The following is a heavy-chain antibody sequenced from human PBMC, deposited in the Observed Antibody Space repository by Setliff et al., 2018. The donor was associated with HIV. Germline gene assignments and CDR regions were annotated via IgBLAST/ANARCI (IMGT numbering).Heavy chain of an antibody. CDR2: LSTGNGNT. J-gene: IGHJ4*02. CDR1: GYPFTSYA. V-gene: IGHV1-3*04. D-gene: IGHD2-15*01. Sequence: ASVKVSCKTSGYPFTSYAIHWVRQAPGQRLEWLGWLSTGNGNTKYSQKFQDRVTFTRDTYARTAYMELSSLRSEDTAVYYCARDYCSGGNCYSLYWGQGTLVTVS. CDR3: ARDYCSGGNCYSLY.